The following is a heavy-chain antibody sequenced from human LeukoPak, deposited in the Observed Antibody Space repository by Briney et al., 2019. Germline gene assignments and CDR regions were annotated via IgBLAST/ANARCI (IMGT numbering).Heavy chain of an antibody. D-gene: IGHD5-24*01. CDR3: ARDDRWLQFNN. CDR2: IRSSGDST. CDR1: GFTFSSYG. V-gene: IGHV3-23*01. J-gene: IGHJ4*02. Sequence: GGTLRLSCAASGFTFSSYGMSWVRQAPGKGLEWVSGIRSSGDSTYYADSVKGRFTISRDNSKNTLYLQINSLRAEDTAVYFCARDDRWLQFNNWGQGTLVTVSS.